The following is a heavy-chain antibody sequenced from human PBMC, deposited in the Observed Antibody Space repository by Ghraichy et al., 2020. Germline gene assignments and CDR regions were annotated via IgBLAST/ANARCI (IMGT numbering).Heavy chain of an antibody. V-gene: IGHV3-23*01. CDR1: GFTFSSYA. Sequence: GESLNISCAASGFTFSSYAMSWVRQAPGKGLEWVSAISGSGGSTYYADSVKGRFTISRDNSKNTLYLQMNSLRAEDTAVYYCANSLGVVAATPIRYWGQGTLFTVSS. J-gene: IGHJ4*02. CDR3: ANSLGVVAATPIRY. D-gene: IGHD2-15*01. CDR2: ISGSGGST.